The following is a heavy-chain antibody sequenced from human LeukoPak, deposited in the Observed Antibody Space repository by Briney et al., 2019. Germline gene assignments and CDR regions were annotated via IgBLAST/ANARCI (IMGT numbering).Heavy chain of an antibody. D-gene: IGHD3-22*01. J-gene: IGHJ4*02. V-gene: IGHV4-34*01. CDR3: ERGRDIDSSGYYIVPADY. CDR2: INHSGST. Sequence: SETLSLTCAVYGGSFSGYYWSWIRQPPGKGLEWIGEINHSGSTNYNPSLKSRVTISVDTSKNQFSLKLRSVTAADTAVYYCERGRDIDSSGYYIVPADYWGQGPLVTVSS. CDR1: GGSFSGYY.